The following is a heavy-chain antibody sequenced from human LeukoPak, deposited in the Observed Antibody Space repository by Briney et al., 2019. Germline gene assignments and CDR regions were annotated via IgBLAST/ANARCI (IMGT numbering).Heavy chain of an antibody. Sequence: SETLSLTCTVSGYSISSGYYWGWIRQPPGKGLEWIGSIYHSGSTYYNPSLKSRVTISLDTSKNQFSLKLSSVTAADTAVYYCARDRRGFDWFDYWGQGTLVTVSS. CDR1: GYSISSGYY. CDR2: IYHSGST. D-gene: IGHD3-10*01. J-gene: IGHJ5*01. CDR3: ARDRRGFDWFDY. V-gene: IGHV4-38-2*02.